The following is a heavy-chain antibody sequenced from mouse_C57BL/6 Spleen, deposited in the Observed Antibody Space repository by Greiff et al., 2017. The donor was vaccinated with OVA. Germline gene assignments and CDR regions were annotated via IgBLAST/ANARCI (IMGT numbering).Heavy chain of an antibody. Sequence: QVQLKQPGAELVKPGASVKLSCKASGYTFTSYWMQWVKQRPGQGLEWIGEIDPSDSYTNYNQKFKGKATLTVDTSSSTAYMQLSSLTSEDSAVYYCARYSNLDYWGQGTTLTVSS. V-gene: IGHV1-50*01. CDR3: ARYSNLDY. D-gene: IGHD2-5*01. CDR2: IDPSDSYT. CDR1: GYTFTSYW. J-gene: IGHJ2*01.